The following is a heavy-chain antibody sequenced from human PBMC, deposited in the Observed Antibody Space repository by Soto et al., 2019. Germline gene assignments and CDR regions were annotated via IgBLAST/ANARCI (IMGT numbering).Heavy chain of an antibody. CDR3: ARSYYSGEDI. J-gene: IGHJ3*02. V-gene: IGHV5-10-1*01. Sequence: GESLKISCKGSGYSFTSYWISWVRQMPGKGLEWVGRIDPSDSYTNYSPSFQGHVTISADKSISTAYLQWSRLTASDTAMYYCARSYYSGEDIWGQGTMVTVSS. CDR2: IDPSDSYT. D-gene: IGHD2-15*01. CDR1: GYSFTSYW.